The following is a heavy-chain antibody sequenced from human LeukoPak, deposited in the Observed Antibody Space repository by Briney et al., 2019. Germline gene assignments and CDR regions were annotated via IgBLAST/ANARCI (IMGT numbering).Heavy chain of an antibody. Sequence: GASVKVSCKASGYTFATYGLCWVRQAPGHGLEWMGWISANTGKTDYAQKFQGRVAMTTYTSTSTAYMELRSLRPNDTAVSFCAKVAGDLMHYWGQGTLVTVSS. D-gene: IGHD2-8*01. CDR3: AKVAGDLMHY. J-gene: IGHJ4*02. CDR2: ISANTGKT. CDR1: GYTFATYG. V-gene: IGHV1-18*01.